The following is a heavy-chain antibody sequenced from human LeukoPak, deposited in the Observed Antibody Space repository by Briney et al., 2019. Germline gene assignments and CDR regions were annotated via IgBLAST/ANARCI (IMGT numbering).Heavy chain of an antibody. V-gene: IGHV3-30-3*01. J-gene: IGHJ6*03. CDR2: ISYDGSNK. D-gene: IGHD3-10*01. CDR1: GFTFSSYA. CDR3: AKGVRVIYYYYMDV. Sequence: GGSLRLSCAASGFTFSSYAMHWVRQAPGKGLEWVAVISYDGSNKYYADSVKGRFTISRDNSKNTLYLQMNSLRAEDTAVYYCAKGVRVIYYYYMDVWGKGTTVTVSS.